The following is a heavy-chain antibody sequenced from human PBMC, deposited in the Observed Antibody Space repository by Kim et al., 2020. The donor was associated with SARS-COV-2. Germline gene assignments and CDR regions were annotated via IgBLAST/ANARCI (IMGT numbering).Heavy chain of an antibody. V-gene: IGHV3-33*06. D-gene: IGHD6-19*01. CDR3: AKDFSGWSNIDY. CDR2: IWYDGSNK. CDR1: GFTFSSYA. Sequence: GGSLRLSCAASGFTFSSYAMHWVRQAPGKGLEWVAVIWYDGSNKYYADSVKGRFTISRDNSKNTLYLQMNSLRAEDTAVYYCAKDFSGWSNIDYWGQGTLVTVSS. J-gene: IGHJ4*02.